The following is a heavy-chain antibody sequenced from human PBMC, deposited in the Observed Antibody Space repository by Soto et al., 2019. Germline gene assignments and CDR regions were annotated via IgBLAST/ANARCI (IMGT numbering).Heavy chain of an antibody. CDR2: IIPIFGTA. V-gene: IGHV1-69*12. J-gene: IGHJ4*02. Sequence: QVQLVQSGAEVKKPGSSVKVSCKASGGTFSSYAISWVRQAPGQGLEWMGGIIPIFGTANYAQKFQGRVTITADESTSKAYTELSIVSSEDTAVYYCATHIAVAAVFDYWGQGTLVTVSS. CDR1: GGTFSSYA. D-gene: IGHD6-19*01. CDR3: ATHIAVAAVFDY.